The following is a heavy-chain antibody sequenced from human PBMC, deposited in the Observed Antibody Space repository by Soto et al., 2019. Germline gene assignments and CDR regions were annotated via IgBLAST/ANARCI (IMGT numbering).Heavy chain of an antibody. CDR1: GFSFSSAW. CDR3: TTGSNEGY. Sequence: EVQLLESGGGLVKPGGSLRLSCAASGFSFSSAWMNWVRQAPGKGLEWVGRIRTKPEGETTDYPAPVKGRFTISRVNSKTTLYLQMTSLKIEDTAVYYCTTGSNEGYWGQGTLVTVSS. CDR2: IRTKPEGETT. D-gene: IGHD1-1*01. V-gene: IGHV3-15*07. J-gene: IGHJ4*02.